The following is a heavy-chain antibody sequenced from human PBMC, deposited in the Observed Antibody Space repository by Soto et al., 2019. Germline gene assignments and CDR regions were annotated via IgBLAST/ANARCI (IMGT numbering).Heavy chain of an antibody. J-gene: IGHJ4*02. CDR2: ISSSSTYT. D-gene: IGHD5-18*01. CDR3: ARGSRRDSYYFEY. CDR1: VFTFSDYY. V-gene: IGHV3-11*06. Sequence: GGSLRLSCAASVFTFSDYYMSWIRQAPGKGLEWVSYISSSSTYTNYADSVKGRFTISRDNAKNSLYLQMNSLRAEDTAVYYCARGSRRDSYYFEYWGQGALVTVSS.